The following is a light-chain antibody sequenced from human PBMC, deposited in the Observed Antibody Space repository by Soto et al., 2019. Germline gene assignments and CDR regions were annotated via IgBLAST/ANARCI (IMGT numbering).Light chain of an antibody. V-gene: IGKV1D-13*01. CDR2: DVS. CDR3: QQFNNYPLT. CDR1: QGISSA. Sequence: AIQLTQSPCSLSASVVARVTITCRASQGISSALAWYQQKPGKPPKPLIFDVSRLESGVPSRFSGSGSGTDFTLTISSLQPEDFATYYCQQFNNYPLTFGGGTKVDIK. J-gene: IGKJ4*01.